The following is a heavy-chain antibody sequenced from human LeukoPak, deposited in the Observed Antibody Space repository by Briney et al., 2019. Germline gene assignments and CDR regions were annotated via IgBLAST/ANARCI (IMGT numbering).Heavy chain of an antibody. CDR3: AKGGKPYGMGV. J-gene: IGHJ6*02. CDR2: ISTSGDNT. CDR1: GFTFSSYA. Sequence: GGSLRLSCAASGFTFSSYAMSWVRQAPGKGLEWVSGISTSGDNTYYTDSVKGRFTISRDNSKNTLYLQMNSLRAEDTAVYYCAKGGKPYGMGVWGQGTTVTVSS. V-gene: IGHV3-23*01.